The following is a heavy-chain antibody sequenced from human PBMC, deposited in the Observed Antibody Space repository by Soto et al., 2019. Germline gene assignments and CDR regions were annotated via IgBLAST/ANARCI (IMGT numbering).Heavy chain of an antibody. CDR2: IHHSGNT. Sequence: QMQLQESGPGLVKPSETLSLTCAVSSASISSEQWWSWVRQPPGKGLEWIGEIHHSGNTNSNPSLKSRVTMSVAKSNNQFSLNLTSLTAADTAVYYCARSFGWYAIDQWSQGTLVTVSS. V-gene: IGHV4-4*02. CDR1: SASISSEQW. D-gene: IGHD6-19*01. J-gene: IGHJ4*02. CDR3: ARSFGWYAIDQ.